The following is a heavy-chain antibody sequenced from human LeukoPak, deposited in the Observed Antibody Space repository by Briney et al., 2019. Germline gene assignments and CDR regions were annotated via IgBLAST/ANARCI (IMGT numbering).Heavy chain of an antibody. J-gene: IGHJ4*02. CDR3: ARHRRKWLQLAAFDS. CDR2: IYYSGST. Sequence: GSLRLSCAASGFTFSSYSMNWVRQAPGKGLEWIGYIYYSGSTNYNPSLKSRVTISVDTSKDQFSLSLSSVTAADTAFYYCARHRRKWLQLAAFDSWGQGTLVTVSS. CDR1: GFTFSSYS. D-gene: IGHD5-24*01. V-gene: IGHV4-59*01.